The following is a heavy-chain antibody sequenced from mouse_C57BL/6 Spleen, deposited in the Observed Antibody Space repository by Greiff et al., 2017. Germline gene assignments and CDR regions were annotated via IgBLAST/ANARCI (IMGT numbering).Heavy chain of an antibody. CDR1: GYTFTSYW. CDR2: IYPGSGST. V-gene: IGHV1-55*01. CDR3: ARGREYYYAMDY. J-gene: IGHJ4*01. Sequence: QVHVKQSGAELVKPGASVKMSCKASGYTFTSYWITWVKQRPGQGLEWIGDIYPGSGSTNYNEKFKSKATLTVDTSSSTAYMQLSSLTSEDSAVYYCARGREYYYAMDYWGQGTSVTVSS.